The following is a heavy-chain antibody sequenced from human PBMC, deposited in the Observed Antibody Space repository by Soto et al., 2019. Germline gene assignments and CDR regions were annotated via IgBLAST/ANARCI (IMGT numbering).Heavy chain of an antibody. CDR3: ARDTEVYSFDP. CDR1: GFTFSSYA. CDR2: ISYDGSNK. D-gene: IGHD2-21*01. V-gene: IGHV3-30-3*01. Sequence: GGSLRLSCAASGFTFSSYAMHWVRQAPGKGLEWVAVISYDGSNKYYADSVKGRFTISRDNSKNTLYLQMNSLRAEDTAVYYCARDTEVYSFDPWGQGTLVTVSS. J-gene: IGHJ5*02.